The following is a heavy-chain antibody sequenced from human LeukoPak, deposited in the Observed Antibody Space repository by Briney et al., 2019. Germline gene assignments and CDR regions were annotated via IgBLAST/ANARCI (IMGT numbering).Heavy chain of an antibody. V-gene: IGHV1-46*01. Sequence: GASVKVSCKASGFTFSNYYIQWVRQAPGQGLEWMGIINPSDGSTKYAQKVQGRVTLTGDTSTSTVYMELSNLRSEDTAVYYCARDGLQTRYNWNDEGRKNWLDPWGQGTLVTVSS. J-gene: IGHJ5*02. CDR2: INPSDGST. CDR3: ARDGLQTRYNWNDEGRKNWLDP. CDR1: GFTFSNYY. D-gene: IGHD1-1*01.